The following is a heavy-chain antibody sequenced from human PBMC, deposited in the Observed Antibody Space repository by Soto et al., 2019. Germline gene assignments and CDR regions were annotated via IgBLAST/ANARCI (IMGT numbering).Heavy chain of an antibody. CDR2: IIDSGGST. Sequence: PGGSLRLSCAASGFTFNNYWMHWVRQAPGKGLEWVSDIIDSGGSTYYADSAKGRFTISRDNSKSTLYLQMNSLRAEDTALYYCAKGRSYYYYYGVDVWGQGTTVTVSS. CDR3: AKGRSYYYYYGVDV. J-gene: IGHJ6*02. V-gene: IGHV3-23*01. CDR1: GFTFNNYW.